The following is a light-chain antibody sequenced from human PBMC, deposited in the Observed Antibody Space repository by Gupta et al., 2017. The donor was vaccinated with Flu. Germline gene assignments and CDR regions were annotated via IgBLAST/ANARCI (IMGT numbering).Light chain of an antibody. CDR1: SSNVGAGYD. CDR3: QSDYSSRSGYA. V-gene: IGLV1-40*01. Sequence: QSVLTQPPSVSGAPGPTVTISCTGSSSNVGAGYDVTWYQQMPARTPTVLICCKNNRRSAVPARFSAANYATSAALPITGLQAEDEADYYCQSDYSSRSGYAFGSGTKVSVL. CDR2: CKN. J-gene: IGLJ1*01.